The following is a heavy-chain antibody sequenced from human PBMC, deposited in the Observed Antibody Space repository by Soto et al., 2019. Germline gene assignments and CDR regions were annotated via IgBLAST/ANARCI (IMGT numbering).Heavy chain of an antibody. J-gene: IGHJ2*01. D-gene: IGHD2-2*01. Sequence: GGSLRLSCAASGFTFSNAWMSWVRQAPGKGLEWVSSISSSSSYIYYADSVKGRFTISRDNAKNSLYLQMNSLRAEDTAVYYCATKPESGYWYFDLWGRGTLVTVSS. CDR3: ATKPESGYWYFDL. V-gene: IGHV3-21*01. CDR2: ISSSSSYI. CDR1: GFTFSNAW.